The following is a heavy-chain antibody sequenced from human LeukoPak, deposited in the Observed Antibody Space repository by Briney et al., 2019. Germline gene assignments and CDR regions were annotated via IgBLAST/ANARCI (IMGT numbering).Heavy chain of an antibody. CDR3: ASLPLFYDSSGYYPGGFDY. CDR2: IYYSGST. V-gene: IGHV4-39*01. D-gene: IGHD3-22*01. Sequence: SETLSLTCTVSGGSISSSSYYWGWIRQPPGTGLEWLGSIYYSGSTYYNPSLKSRVTISVDTSKNQFSLKLSSVTAADTAVYYCASLPLFYDSSGYYPGGFDYWGQGTLVTVSS. J-gene: IGHJ4*02. CDR1: GGSISSSSYY.